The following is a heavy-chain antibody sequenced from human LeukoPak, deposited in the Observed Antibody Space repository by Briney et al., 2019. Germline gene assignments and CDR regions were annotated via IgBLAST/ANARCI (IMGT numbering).Heavy chain of an antibody. V-gene: IGHV3-11*01. CDR1: GFTFSDFY. D-gene: IGHD5-18*01. J-gene: IGHJ4*02. CDR3: ARTGYSYDFDY. CDR2: SSNGGSTI. Sequence: PGGSLRLSCAASGFTFSDFYMTWIRQAPGKGLEWVSYSSNGGSTIYYADSVKGRFTISRDNAKNSLYLQMNSLRAEDTAVYYCARTGYSYDFDYWGRGTLVTVSS.